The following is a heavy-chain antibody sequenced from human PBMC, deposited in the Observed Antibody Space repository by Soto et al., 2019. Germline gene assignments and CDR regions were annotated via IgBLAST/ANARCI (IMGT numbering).Heavy chain of an antibody. D-gene: IGHD5-12*01. CDR2: ISYDGSNK. Sequence: PGGSLRLSCAASGFTFSSYGMHWVRQAPGKGLEWVAVISYDGSNKYYADSVKGRFTISRDNSKNTLYLQMNSLRAEDTAVHYCAKSSGSGYENYYYYMGVWGKGTTVTVSS. CDR1: GFTFSSYG. CDR3: AKSSGSGYENYYYYMGV. V-gene: IGHV3-30*18. J-gene: IGHJ6*03.